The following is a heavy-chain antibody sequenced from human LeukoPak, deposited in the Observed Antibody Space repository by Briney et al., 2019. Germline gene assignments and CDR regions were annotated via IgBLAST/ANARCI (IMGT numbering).Heavy chain of an antibody. J-gene: IGHJ4*02. CDR1: GFTVSSNY. V-gene: IGHV3-53*04. D-gene: IGHD3-16*02. Sequence: GGSLRLSCAASGFTVSSNYMSWVRQAPGKGLEWVSVIYSGGSTYYADSVKGRFTISRHNSKNTLYLQMNSLRAEDTAVYYCARMGTYDYVWGSYRYSADYWGQGTLVTVSS. CDR2: IYSGGST. CDR3: ARMGTYDYVWGSYRYSADY.